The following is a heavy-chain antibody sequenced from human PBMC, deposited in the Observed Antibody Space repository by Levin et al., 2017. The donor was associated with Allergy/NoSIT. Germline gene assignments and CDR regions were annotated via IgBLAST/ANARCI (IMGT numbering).Heavy chain of an antibody. Sequence: GGSLRLSCAASGFTFNDYYMTWIRQASGKGLEWVSYISGSGSAISYADSVKGRFTISRDNAKKSLYLLMNSLRDDDTAVYYCARLVNWNMDSWGQGTRVTVSS. CDR2: ISGSGSAI. CDR3: ARLVNWNMDS. CDR1: GFTFNDYY. J-gene: IGHJ5*01. V-gene: IGHV3-11*01. D-gene: IGHD1/OR15-1a*01.